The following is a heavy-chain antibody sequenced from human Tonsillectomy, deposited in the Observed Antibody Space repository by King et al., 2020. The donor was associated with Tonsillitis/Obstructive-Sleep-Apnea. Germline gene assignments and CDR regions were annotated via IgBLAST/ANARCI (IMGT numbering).Heavy chain of an antibody. V-gene: IGHV3-7*01. Sequence: VQLVESGGGLVQPGGSLRLSCTASGFTFSSYWMSWVRQAPGKGLEWVANIKQDGSQKYYVDSVKGRFTISRDNAKNSLYLQMNSLRAEDTAVYYCAREFGVVNLYDYWGQGTLVTVSS. J-gene: IGHJ4*02. CDR1: GFTFSSYW. D-gene: IGHD3-3*01. CDR2: IKQDGSQK. CDR3: AREFGVVNLYDY.